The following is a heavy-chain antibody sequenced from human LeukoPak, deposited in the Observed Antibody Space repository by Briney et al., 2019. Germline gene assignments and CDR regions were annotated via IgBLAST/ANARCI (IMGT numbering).Heavy chain of an antibody. CDR1: GGTFSSYA. D-gene: IGHD5-18*01. CDR3: ARDFVPEGRQLSDY. Sequence: SVKVSCKASGGTFSSYAISWVRQAPGQGLEWMGRIIPIFGIANYAQKFQGRVTITADKSTSTAYMELSSLRSEDTAVYYCARDFVPEGRQLSDYWGQGTLVTVSS. CDR2: IIPIFGIA. V-gene: IGHV1-69*04. J-gene: IGHJ4*02.